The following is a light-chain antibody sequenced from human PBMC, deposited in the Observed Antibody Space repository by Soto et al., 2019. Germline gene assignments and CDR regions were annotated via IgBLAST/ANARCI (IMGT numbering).Light chain of an antibody. CDR2: GAS. CDR3: QEYGTSRT. Sequence: EIVWTQSPGTLSLSPGERATLSCRASQSVSTYYLAWYQQKPGQAPRLLIYGASSRVTGIPDRFSGTGSGTDFTLTISRLEPEDFAVYYCQEYGTSRTFGQGTKVEIK. CDR1: QSVSTYY. V-gene: IGKV3-20*01. J-gene: IGKJ1*01.